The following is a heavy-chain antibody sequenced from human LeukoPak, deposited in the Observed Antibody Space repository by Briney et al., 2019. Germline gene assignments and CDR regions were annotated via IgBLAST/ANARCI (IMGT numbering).Heavy chain of an antibody. Sequence: GGSLRLSCVASGLNFGESAMHWVRQAPGKGLEWVSLISADGGSAFSADSVKGRFTISRDNSKDTLHLQMNSLRAEDTAVYYCAKARWLRFFDYWGQGTLVTVSS. D-gene: IGHD5-24*01. CDR3: AKARWLRFFDY. V-gene: IGHV3-43*02. CDR2: ISADGGSA. J-gene: IGHJ4*02. CDR1: GLNFGESA.